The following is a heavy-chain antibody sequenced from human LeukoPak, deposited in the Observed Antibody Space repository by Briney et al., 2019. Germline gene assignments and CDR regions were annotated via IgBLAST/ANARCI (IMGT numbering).Heavy chain of an antibody. Sequence: GGSLRLSCAASGFTFSSYAMHWVRQAPGKGLEWVAVISYDGSNKYYADSVKGRFTISRDNSKNTLYLQMNSLRAEDTAVYYCAKDYDTLDVTRSASDAFDIWGQGTMVTVSS. V-gene: IGHV3-30-3*01. J-gene: IGHJ3*02. CDR3: AKDYDTLDVTRSASDAFDI. CDR2: ISYDGSNK. D-gene: IGHD3-9*01. CDR1: GFTFSSYA.